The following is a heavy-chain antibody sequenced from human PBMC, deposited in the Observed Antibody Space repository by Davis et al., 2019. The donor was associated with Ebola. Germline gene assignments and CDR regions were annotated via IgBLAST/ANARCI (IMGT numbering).Heavy chain of an antibody. D-gene: IGHD3-3*01. V-gene: IGHV3-30-3*02. CDR1: GFTFSSYA. CDR3: AKSGLSFGVVKYHYGMDV. CDR2: ISYDGSNK. J-gene: IGHJ6*04. Sequence: GGSLRLSCAASGFTFSSYAMTWVRQAPGKGLEWVAVISYDGSNKYYADSVKGRFTISRDNAKNSLYLQMNSLRAEDTAVYYCAKSGLSFGVVKYHYGMDVWGKGTTVTVSS.